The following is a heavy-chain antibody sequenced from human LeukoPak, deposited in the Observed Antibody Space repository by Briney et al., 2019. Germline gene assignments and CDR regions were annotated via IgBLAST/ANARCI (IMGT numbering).Heavy chain of an antibody. D-gene: IGHD7-27*01. CDR1: GFTFSSYA. CDR3: AGSAGDRAGGGAFDI. J-gene: IGHJ3*02. Sequence: GGSLRLSCAASGFTFSSYAMHWVRQAPGKGLEWVAVISYDGSNKYYADSVKGRFTISRDNSKNTLYLQMNSLRAEYTAVYYCAGSAGDRAGGGAFDIWGQGTMVTVSS. V-gene: IGHV3-30-3*01. CDR2: ISYDGSNK.